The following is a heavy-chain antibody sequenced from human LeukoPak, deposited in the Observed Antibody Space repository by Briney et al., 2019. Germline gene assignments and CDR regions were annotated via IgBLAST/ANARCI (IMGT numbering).Heavy chain of an antibody. J-gene: IGHJ4*02. CDR3: ATLGRGYCSGGSCYDY. CDR2: IYHSGST. CDR1: GYYISSGYY. Sequence: SETLSLTCTVSGYYISSGYYWGWIRQPPGKGLEWIGSIYHSGSTYYNPSLKSRVTISVDTSKNQFSLKLSSVTAADTAVYYCATLGRGYCSGGSCYDYWGQGTLVTVSS. V-gene: IGHV4-38-2*02. D-gene: IGHD2-15*01.